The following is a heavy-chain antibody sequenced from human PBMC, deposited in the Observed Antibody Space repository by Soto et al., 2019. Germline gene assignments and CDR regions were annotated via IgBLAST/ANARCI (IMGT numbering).Heavy chain of an antibody. J-gene: IGHJ4*02. CDR3: AREHIVVVPDAAYFDY. D-gene: IGHD2-2*01. V-gene: IGHV3-33*01. CDR1: GFTFSRYG. CDR2: IWYDGSNK. Sequence: QVQLVESGGGVVQPGRSLRLSCAASGFTFSRYGMHWVRQAPGKGLEWGEVIWYDGSNKYYADSVKGRFTISRDNSKNTLYLQMNSLSAEDTAVYYCAREHIVVVPDAAYFDYWGQGTLVTVSS.